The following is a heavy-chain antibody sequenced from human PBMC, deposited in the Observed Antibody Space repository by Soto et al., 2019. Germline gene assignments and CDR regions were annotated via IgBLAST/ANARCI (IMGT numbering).Heavy chain of an antibody. CDR3: ARLAFMAARPNTDY. Sequence: QLQLQESGPGLVKPSETLSLTCTVSGGSISSSSYYWGWIRQPPGKGLEWIGSIYYSGSTYYNPSRKSRVTISVATSKNQFSLKLSSVTAADTAVYYCARLAFMAARPNTDYWGQGTLVTVSS. J-gene: IGHJ4*02. D-gene: IGHD6-6*01. CDR2: IYYSGST. CDR1: GGSISSSSYY. V-gene: IGHV4-39*01.